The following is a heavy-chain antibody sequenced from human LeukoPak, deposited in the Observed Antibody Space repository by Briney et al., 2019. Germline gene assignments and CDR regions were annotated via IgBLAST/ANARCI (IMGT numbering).Heavy chain of an antibody. V-gene: IGHV4-61*10. Sequence: PSQTLSLTCTVSGGSISSGTYYWSWIRQPAGKGLEWIGYIYYSGSTNYNPSLQSRVTISVDTSKNQFSLKLSSVTAADTAVYYCARAHDYGDYDSSYMDVWGKGTTVTVSS. J-gene: IGHJ6*03. D-gene: IGHD4-17*01. CDR3: ARAHDYGDYDSSYMDV. CDR2: IYYSGST. CDR1: GGSISSGTYY.